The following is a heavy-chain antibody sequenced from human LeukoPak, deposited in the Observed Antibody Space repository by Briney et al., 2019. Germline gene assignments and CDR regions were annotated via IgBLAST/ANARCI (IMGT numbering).Heavy chain of an antibody. Sequence: GGSLRLSCAASGFTLSSYAMTWVRQAPGKGLEWVSDIGDSGATTYYADSVKGRFTISRDNSKNTLYLQMSSLRTEDTAVYYCVADLPGTNSPYFDYWGQGTLVTVSS. D-gene: IGHD4/OR15-4a*01. V-gene: IGHV3-23*01. CDR3: VADLPGTNSPYFDY. CDR1: GFTLSSYA. J-gene: IGHJ4*02. CDR2: IGDSGATT.